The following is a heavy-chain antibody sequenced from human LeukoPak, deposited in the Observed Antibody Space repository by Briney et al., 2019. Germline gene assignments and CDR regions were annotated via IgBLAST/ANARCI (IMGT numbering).Heavy chain of an antibody. V-gene: IGHV3-30*03. CDR1: GFTFSSYS. D-gene: IGHD3-22*01. CDR3: ARDPYDSSGYYPPTWFDP. J-gene: IGHJ5*02. CDR2: ISYDGSNK. Sequence: PGRSLRLSCAASGFTFSSYSMNWVRQAPGKGLEWVAVISYDGSNKYYADSVKGRFTISRDNSKNTLYLQMNSLRAEDTAVYYCARDPYDSSGYYPPTWFDPWGQGTLVTVSS.